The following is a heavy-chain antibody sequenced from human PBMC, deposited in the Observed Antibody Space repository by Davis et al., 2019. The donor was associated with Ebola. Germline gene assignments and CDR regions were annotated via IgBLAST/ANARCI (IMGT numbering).Heavy chain of an antibody. CDR2: INVDGGEK. V-gene: IGHV3-7*01. D-gene: IGHD5-24*01. CDR1: GFIFSNYW. Sequence: GESLKISCAASGFIFSNYWMSWVRQAPGRGPEWVAIINVDGGEKYHLDSVKGRFTISKDNAKNSLFLQMNTLRVEDTAVYYCAREMVTTNDAFDIWGQGTMVSVSS. J-gene: IGHJ3*02. CDR3: AREMVTTNDAFDI.